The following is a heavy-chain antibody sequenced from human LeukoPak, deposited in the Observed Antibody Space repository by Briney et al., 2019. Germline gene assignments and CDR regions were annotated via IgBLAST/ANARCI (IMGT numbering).Heavy chain of an antibody. CDR2: FNPNRGGGT. D-gene: IGHD2-15*01. V-gene: IGHV1-2*02. Sequence: ASVKVSCKASGYTFTGYYIHWVRQAPGQGLEWMGWFNPNRGGGTNYAQKFKGRVTMTRDTSISTAYMELSRLRSDDTAVYYCARDGSVVVAATRGVRFDPWGQGTLVTVSS. J-gene: IGHJ5*02. CDR1: GYTFTGYY. CDR3: ARDGSVVVAATRGVRFDP.